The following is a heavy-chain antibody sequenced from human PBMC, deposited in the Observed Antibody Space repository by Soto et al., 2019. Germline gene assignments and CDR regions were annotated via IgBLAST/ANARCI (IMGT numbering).Heavy chain of an antibody. D-gene: IGHD3-10*01. Sequence: QVQLVQSGGEVKKPGASVKVSCKASGYTFTNYGISWVRQAPGQGLEWMGWINVYNGNTKYAQKVQGRVTMTTDTSTSTAYMGMRSLRSDDTAVYYCARGVGSGSYYNHYNWFAPWGQGTLVTVSS. CDR2: INVYNGNT. CDR3: ARGVGSGSYYNHYNWFAP. CDR1: GYTFTNYG. J-gene: IGHJ5*02. V-gene: IGHV1-18*01.